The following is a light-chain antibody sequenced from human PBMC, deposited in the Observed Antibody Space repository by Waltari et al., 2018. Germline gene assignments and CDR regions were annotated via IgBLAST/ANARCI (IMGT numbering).Light chain of an antibody. CDR2: AAS. J-gene: IGKJ1*01. CDR1: QSISNC. CDR3: QQSYNTPPVT. Sequence: DILMTQSPSSLSASVGDRVTITCRASQSISNCLNWYQQKPGKAPNLLIYAASSLETGVPSRISGSRSETDFTLTISSLQTDDFGTYYCQQSYNTPPVTFGPGTKVDIK. V-gene: IGKV1-39*01.